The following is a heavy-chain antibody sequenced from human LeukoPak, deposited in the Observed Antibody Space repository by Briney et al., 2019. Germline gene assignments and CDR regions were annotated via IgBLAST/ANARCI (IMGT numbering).Heavy chain of an antibody. CDR1: GFSFTDYA. J-gene: IGHJ6*02. Sequence: GGSLRLSCVASGFSFTDYAMNWVRQAPGKGLEWVSTFKTNYNQVYYAESVRGRFTMSTDNSKKTAYLQMNSLRGEDTAVYYCARGDYDLSGSYHYGMDVWGQGTTVTVSS. D-gene: IGHD3-10*01. CDR2: FKTNYNQV. CDR3: ARGDYDLSGSYHYGMDV. V-gene: IGHV3-23*05.